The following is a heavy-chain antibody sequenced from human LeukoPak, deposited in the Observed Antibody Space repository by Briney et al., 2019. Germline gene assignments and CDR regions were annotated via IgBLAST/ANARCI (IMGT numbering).Heavy chain of an antibody. J-gene: IGHJ4*02. CDR3: ARDRSTDFWSGYYTNYFDY. CDR1: GFTFSYYW. CDR2: IKQYGSET. D-gene: IGHD3-3*01. V-gene: IGHV3-7*01. Sequence: GGSLRLSCAASGFTFSYYWMSWVRQAAGKGLEWVANIKQYGSETYYVDSVKGRFTISRDNAKNSLFLQMNSLRAEDTAVYYCARDRSTDFWSGYYTNYFDYWGQGTLVTVSS.